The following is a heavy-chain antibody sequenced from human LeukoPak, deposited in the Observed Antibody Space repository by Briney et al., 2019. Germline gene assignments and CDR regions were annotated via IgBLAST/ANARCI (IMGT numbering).Heavy chain of an antibody. CDR2: IYYSGST. V-gene: IGHV4-39*01. D-gene: IGHD3-10*01. Sequence: SSETLSLTCTVSGGSISSSSYYWGWIRQPPGKGLEWIGSIYYSGSTYYNPSLKSRVTISVGTSKNQFSLKLSSVTAADTAVYYCATMVRGVITNIDYWGQGTLVTVSS. CDR1: GGSISSSSYY. J-gene: IGHJ4*02. CDR3: ATMVRGVITNIDY.